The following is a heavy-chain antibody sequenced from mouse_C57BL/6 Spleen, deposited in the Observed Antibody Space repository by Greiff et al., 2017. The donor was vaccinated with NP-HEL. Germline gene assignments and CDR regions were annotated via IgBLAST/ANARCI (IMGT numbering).Heavy chain of an antibody. CDR2: INPYNGGT. Sequence: VQLQQSGPVLVKPGASVKMSCKASGYTFTDYYMNWVKQSHGKSLEWIGVINPYNGGTSYNQKFKGKATLTVDKSSSTAYMERNSLTSEDSAVYYCAREPRYFEVWGTGTTVTVSS. CDR1: GYTFTDYY. J-gene: IGHJ1*03. V-gene: IGHV1-19*01. CDR3: AREPRYFEV.